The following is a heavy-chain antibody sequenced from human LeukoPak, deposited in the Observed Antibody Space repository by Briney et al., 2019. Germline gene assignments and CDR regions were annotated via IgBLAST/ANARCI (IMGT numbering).Heavy chain of an antibody. J-gene: IGHJ4*02. CDR3: ARAGIDFDWLFFDY. CDR1: GGTFSSYA. V-gene: IGHV1-69*05. CDR2: IIPIFGTA. Sequence: SVKVSCKASGGTFSSYAISWVRQAPGQGLEWMGGIIPIFGTANYAQKFQGRVTTTTDTSTSTAYMELRSLRSDDTAVYYCARAGIDFDWLFFDYWGQGTLVTVSS. D-gene: IGHD3-9*01.